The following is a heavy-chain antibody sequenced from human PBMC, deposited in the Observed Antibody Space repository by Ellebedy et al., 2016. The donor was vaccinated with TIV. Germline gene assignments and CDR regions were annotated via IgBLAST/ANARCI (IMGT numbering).Heavy chain of an antibody. D-gene: IGHD2-21*02. CDR3: AREAFPGGDPSFLMDV. Sequence: GESLKISCAASGLTVSSSYMNWVRQAPGKGLEWVSVIYSTGSTYYADSVKGRFTISRDNSKNTLYLQMNSLRVEDTAVYYCAREAFPGGDPSFLMDVWGQGTTVTVSS. CDR1: GLTVSSSY. V-gene: IGHV3-53*01. J-gene: IGHJ6*02. CDR2: IYSTGST.